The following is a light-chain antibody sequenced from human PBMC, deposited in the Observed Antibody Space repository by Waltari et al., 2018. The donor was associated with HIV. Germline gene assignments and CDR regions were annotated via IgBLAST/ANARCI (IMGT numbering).Light chain of an antibody. CDR3: AAWDDSLNGWV. CDR1: SSNIGSHI. Sequence: QSVLTQPPSASGTPGQRVTISCSGSSSNIGSHIVNWYQQLPGTAPKLLIYSNNRLLSGFPARFSGSKSVTSSSLAISGLQSVDEADYYCAAWDDSLNGWVFGGGTKLTVL. CDR2: SNN. V-gene: IGLV1-44*01. J-gene: IGLJ3*02.